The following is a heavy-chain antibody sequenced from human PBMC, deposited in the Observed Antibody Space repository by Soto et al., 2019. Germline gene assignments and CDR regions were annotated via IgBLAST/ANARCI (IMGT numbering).Heavy chain of an antibody. D-gene: IGHD2-21*02. V-gene: IGHV4-30-4*01. CDR2: IYYGGST. CDR3: ARRGGGNSFYYYYGMDV. Sequence: SETLSLTCTVSGGSISSGDYYWSWIRQPPGKGLEWIGYIYYGGSTYYNPSLKSRVTISVDTSKNRFSLKLSSVTAEDTAVYYSARRGGGNSFYYYYGMDVWGQGTTVTVSS. J-gene: IGHJ6*02. CDR1: GGSISSGDYY.